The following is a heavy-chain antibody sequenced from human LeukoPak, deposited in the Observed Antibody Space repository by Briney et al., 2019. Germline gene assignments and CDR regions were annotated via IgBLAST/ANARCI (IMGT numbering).Heavy chain of an antibody. J-gene: IGHJ6*03. CDR2: MSPNSGNT. D-gene: IGHD3-10*01. CDR1: GYTFTSYY. Sequence: GASVKVSCKASGYTFTSYYMHWVRQAPGQGLEWMGWMSPNSGNTGYAQKFQGRVTITRNTSISTAYMELSSLRSEDTAVYYCARGPKWYYYGSGSYYRVGNYYMDVWGKGTTVTVSS. V-gene: IGHV1-8*03. CDR3: ARGPKWYYYGSGSYYRVGNYYMDV.